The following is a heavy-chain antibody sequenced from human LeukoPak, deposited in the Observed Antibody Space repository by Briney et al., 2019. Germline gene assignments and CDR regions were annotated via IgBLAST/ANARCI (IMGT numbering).Heavy chain of an antibody. CDR3: ARGFGYGAFDI. Sequence: SETLSLTCAVYGVSFSGYYWSWIRQPPGKGLEWIGEINHSGGTNYNPSLKSRVTISVDTSKSQFSLKLSSVTAADTAVYYCARGFGYGAFDIWGQGTMVTVSS. D-gene: IGHD3-10*01. CDR1: GVSFSGYY. CDR2: INHSGGT. V-gene: IGHV4-34*01. J-gene: IGHJ3*02.